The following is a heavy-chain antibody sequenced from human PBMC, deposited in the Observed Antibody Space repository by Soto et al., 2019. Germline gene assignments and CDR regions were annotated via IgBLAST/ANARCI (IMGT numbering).Heavy chain of an antibody. CDR3: ARHGGYDFWSGYLDAFDI. CDR1: GGSISSYY. Sequence: QVQLQESGPGLVKPSETLSLTCTVSGGSISSYYWSWIRQPPGKGLEWIGYIYYSGSTNYNPSLKSRVTISVDTSKNQFSLKLNSVTAADTAVYYCARHGGYDFWSGYLDAFDIWGQGTMVTVSS. V-gene: IGHV4-59*08. J-gene: IGHJ3*02. D-gene: IGHD3-3*01. CDR2: IYYSGST.